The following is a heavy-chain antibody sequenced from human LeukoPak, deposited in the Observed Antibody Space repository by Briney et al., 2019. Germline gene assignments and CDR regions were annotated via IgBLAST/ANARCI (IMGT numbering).Heavy chain of an antibody. CDR1: GGSFSGYY. Sequence: SETLSLTCAVDGGSFSGYYWSWIRQPPGEGLEWIGEINHSGSTNYNPSLTSRVTISVDTSKNQFSLKLSSVTAADTAVYYCAGGSRWLKDAFDIWGQGTMVTVSS. CDR2: INHSGST. D-gene: IGHD5-24*01. V-gene: IGHV4-34*01. CDR3: AGGSRWLKDAFDI. J-gene: IGHJ3*02.